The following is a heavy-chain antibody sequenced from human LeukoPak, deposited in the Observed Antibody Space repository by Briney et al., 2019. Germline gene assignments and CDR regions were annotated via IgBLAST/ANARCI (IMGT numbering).Heavy chain of an antibody. V-gene: IGHV5-51*01. D-gene: IGHD5-18*01. CDR3: ARLNADTAMVIDAFEI. J-gene: IGHJ3*02. Sequence: GESLKISCQASGYDFTTHWIGWVRQLPGKGLEWMGIIYPDDSDTRYSPSFQGQVGISADNSITPTYLQWSSLKTSDTAMYYCARLNADTAMVIDAFEIWGQGTKVTVSS. CDR1: GYDFTTHW. CDR2: IYPDDSDT.